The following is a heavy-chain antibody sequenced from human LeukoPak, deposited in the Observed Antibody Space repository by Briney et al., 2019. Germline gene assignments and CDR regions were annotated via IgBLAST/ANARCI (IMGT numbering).Heavy chain of an antibody. D-gene: IGHD2-2*01. Sequence: ASVKVSCKASGYTFTSYGISWVRQATGQGLEWMGWISAYNGNTNYAQKLQGRVTMTTDTSTSTAYMELRSLRSDDTAVYYCARDQFIYCSSTSCYENWFDPWGQGTLVTVSS. CDR1: GYTFTSYG. J-gene: IGHJ5*02. CDR3: ARDQFIYCSSTSCYENWFDP. V-gene: IGHV1-18*04. CDR2: ISAYNGNT.